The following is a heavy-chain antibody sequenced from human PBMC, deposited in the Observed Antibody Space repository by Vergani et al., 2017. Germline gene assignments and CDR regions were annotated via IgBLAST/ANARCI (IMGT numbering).Heavy chain of an antibody. V-gene: IGHV1-69*04. Sequence: QVQLVQSGAEVKKPGSSVTVSCKASGGTFSSYAISWVRQAPGQGLEWMGRIIPILGLANYAQKCQGRVTMTADKSTGTAYMELSSLRAEAAAVYYCARGWEDYSSGWYIRGSSYFDYWGQGTLVTVSS. CDR1: GGTFSSYA. CDR3: ARGWEDYSSGWYIRGSSYFDY. D-gene: IGHD6-19*01. J-gene: IGHJ4*02. CDR2: IIPILGLA.